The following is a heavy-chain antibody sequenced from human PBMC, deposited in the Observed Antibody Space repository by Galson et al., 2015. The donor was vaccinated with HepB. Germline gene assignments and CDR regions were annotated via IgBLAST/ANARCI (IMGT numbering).Heavy chain of an antibody. CDR1: GASISSTTYY. Sequence: SETLSLTCTVSGASISSTTYYWGWIRQPPGKGLEWIGSVFYSGSTYYNPSLKSRVTISVDTSKNQFSLKLSSVTAADTAVYYCAFQSTSGWRWFDPWGQGTLVTVSS. V-gene: IGHV4-39*01. D-gene: IGHD6-19*01. CDR2: VFYSGST. CDR3: AFQSTSGWRWFDP. J-gene: IGHJ5*02.